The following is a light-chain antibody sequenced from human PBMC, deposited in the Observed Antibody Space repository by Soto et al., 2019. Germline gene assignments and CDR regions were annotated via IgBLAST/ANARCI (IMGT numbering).Light chain of an antibody. CDR3: SSYTSSSTHV. V-gene: IGLV2-14*03. Sequence: ALTQPASVSGSPGQSITISCTGTSSDVGAYTFVSWYQQHPDKVPKLMIFDVSSRPSGVSDRFSGSKSGNTASLTISGLQPEDEADYYCSSYTSSSTHVFGSGTKLTVL. CDR1: SSDVGAYTF. CDR2: DVS. J-gene: IGLJ1*01.